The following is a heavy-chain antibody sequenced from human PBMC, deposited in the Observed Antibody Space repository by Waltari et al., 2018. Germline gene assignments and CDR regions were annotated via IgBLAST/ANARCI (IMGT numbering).Heavy chain of an antibody. CDR2: IIPIFGTA. J-gene: IGHJ6*03. Sequence: VQLVQSGAEVKTPGATVKISCKASGYTFSSYAISWVRQAPGQGLEWMGGIIPIFGTASYAQKFQGRVTITADKSTSTAYMELSSLRSEDTAVYYCASDGSGSYYRHYYYYYMDVWGKGTTVTVSS. CDR3: ASDGSGSYYRHYYYYYMDV. CDR1: GYTFSSYA. D-gene: IGHD3-10*01. V-gene: IGHV1-69*14.